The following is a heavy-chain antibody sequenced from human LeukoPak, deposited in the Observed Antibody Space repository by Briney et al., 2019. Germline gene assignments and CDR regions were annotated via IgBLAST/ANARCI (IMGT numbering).Heavy chain of an antibody. Sequence: GGSLRLSCAASGFTFDDYAMHWVRQAPGKGLEWVSGISRNSGSIGYADSVKGRFTISRDNAKNSLYLQMNSLRAEDTALYYCAKASSSGWYYWGQGTLVTVSS. J-gene: IGHJ4*02. V-gene: IGHV3-9*01. CDR1: GFTFDDYA. CDR2: ISRNSGSI. D-gene: IGHD6-19*01. CDR3: AKASSSGWYY.